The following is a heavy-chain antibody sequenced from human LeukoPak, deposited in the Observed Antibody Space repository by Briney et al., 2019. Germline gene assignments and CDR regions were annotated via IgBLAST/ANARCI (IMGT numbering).Heavy chain of an antibody. CDR2: ISYDGSNK. D-gene: IGHD3-10*01. CDR1: GFTFSSYG. Sequence: GGSLRLSCAASGFTFSSYGMHWVRQAPGKGLEWVAVISYDGSNKCYADSVKGRFTISRDNSKNTLYLQMNSLRAEDTAVYYCAKSYGSGSIDYWGQGTLVTVSS. CDR3: AKSYGSGSIDY. J-gene: IGHJ4*02. V-gene: IGHV3-30*18.